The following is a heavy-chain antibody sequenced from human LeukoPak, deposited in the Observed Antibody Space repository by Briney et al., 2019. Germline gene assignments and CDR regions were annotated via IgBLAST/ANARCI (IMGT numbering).Heavy chain of an antibody. CDR1: GFTFSSYG. V-gene: IGHV3-23*01. Sequence: GGSLRLSCAASGFTFSSYGMSWVRQAPGKGLEWVSAISGSGGSTYYADSVKGRFTISRDNSKNTLYLQMNSLRAEDTAVYYCAKTRREVIAAAGPFDYWGQGTLVTVSS. CDR2: ISGSGGST. J-gene: IGHJ4*02. D-gene: IGHD6-13*01. CDR3: AKTRREVIAAAGPFDY.